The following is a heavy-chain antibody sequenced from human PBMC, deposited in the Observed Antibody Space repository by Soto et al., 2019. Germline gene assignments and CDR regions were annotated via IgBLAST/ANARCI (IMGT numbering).Heavy chain of an antibody. J-gene: IGHJ5*02. CDR2: IYYSGST. CDR1: GGSISSYY. V-gene: IGHV4-59*08. Sequence: SETLSLTCTVSGGSISSYYWSWIRQPPGKGLEWIGYIYYSGSTNYNPSLKSRVTISVDTSKNQFSLKLSSVTAADTAVYYCARHRLDYDSSVYWFDPWGQGTLVTAPQ. D-gene: IGHD3-22*01. CDR3: ARHRLDYDSSVYWFDP.